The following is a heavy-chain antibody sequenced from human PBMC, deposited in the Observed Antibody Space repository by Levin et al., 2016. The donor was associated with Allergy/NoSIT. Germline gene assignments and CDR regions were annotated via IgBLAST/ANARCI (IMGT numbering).Heavy chain of an antibody. V-gene: IGHV4-34*01. J-gene: IGHJ5*02. CDR2: INHSGTT. D-gene: IGHD3-10*01. Sequence: SETLSLTCAVYGGSFSDYFWTWIRQTPGKGLEWIGEINHSGTTSYNPSLKSRVTISVDTSKNQFSLKLTSVTAADTAMYYCARNPSAMIRGLMMSGWFDPWGQGTLVTVSS. CDR3: ARNPSAMIRGLMMSGWFDP. CDR1: GGSFSDYF.